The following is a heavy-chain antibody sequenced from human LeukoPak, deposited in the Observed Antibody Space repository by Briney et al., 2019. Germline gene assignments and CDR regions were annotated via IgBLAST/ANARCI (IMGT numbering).Heavy chain of an antibody. V-gene: IGHV3-21*01. CDR1: GFTFSSYS. Sequence: GGSLRLSCVASGFTFSSYSMNWVRQAPGKGLEWVSSISSSSSYIYYADSVKGRFTISRDNAKNSLYLQMNSLRAEDTAVYYCAGDSYDFPDCTYWGQGTLVTVSS. J-gene: IGHJ4*02. CDR2: ISSSSSYI. D-gene: IGHD3-3*01. CDR3: AGDSYDFPDCTY.